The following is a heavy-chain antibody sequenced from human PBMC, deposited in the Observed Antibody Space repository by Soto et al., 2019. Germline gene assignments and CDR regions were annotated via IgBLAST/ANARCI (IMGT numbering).Heavy chain of an antibody. Sequence: SETLSLTCTVSGGSIRSSAYYWGWIRQPPGKGLEWIGSIYYSGSTYYNPPLKSRVTISVDTSKNQFSLKLSSVTAADTAVYYCARLGALWGSSWFDYWGQGTLVTVSS. D-gene: IGHD6-13*01. V-gene: IGHV4-39*01. CDR1: GGSIRSSAYY. J-gene: IGHJ4*02. CDR3: ARLGALWGSSWFDY. CDR2: IYYSGST.